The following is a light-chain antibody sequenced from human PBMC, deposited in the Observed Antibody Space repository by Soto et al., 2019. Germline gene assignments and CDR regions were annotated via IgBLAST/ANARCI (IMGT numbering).Light chain of an antibody. V-gene: IGLV2-11*01. CDR1: STDYGGYKY. Sequence: QSALTQPRSVSGSPGQSVSISCAGTSTDYGGYKYVSWYQQHPGKAPKLMIFDVSERPSGVPDRFSGSKSGSTASLSIAGLQPEDEADYFCCSYVGGWVFGGGTKLTVL. CDR2: DVS. J-gene: IGLJ3*02. CDR3: CSYVGGWV.